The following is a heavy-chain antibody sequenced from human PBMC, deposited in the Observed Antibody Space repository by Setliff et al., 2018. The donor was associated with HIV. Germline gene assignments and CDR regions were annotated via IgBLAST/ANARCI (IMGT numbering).Heavy chain of an antibody. CDR1: GFTFSAHG. J-gene: IGHJ6*02. Sequence: GGSLRLSCAASGFTFSAHGMHWVRQAPGKGLEWVTFINYDDNYEYYADSVKGRFTISRDNAKNTPYLQMSSLRTEDTAVYYCVRDTFDGRSYYGWDVWGQGTTVTVSS. CDR3: VRDTFDGRSYYGWDV. V-gene: IGHV3-30*02. D-gene: IGHD3-9*01. CDR2: INYDDNYE.